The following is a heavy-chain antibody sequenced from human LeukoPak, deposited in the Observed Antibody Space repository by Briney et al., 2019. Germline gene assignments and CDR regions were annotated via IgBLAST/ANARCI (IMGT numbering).Heavy chain of an antibody. V-gene: IGHV4-4*07. CDR1: GGSISSHY. CDR2: IYTSGST. D-gene: IGHD6-19*01. Sequence: SETLSLTCTVSGGSISSHYWSWIRQPAGKGLEWIGRIYTSGSTNYNPSLKSRVTMSVDTSKNQFSLKLSSVTAADTAVYYCASLAVAGFIGYWGQGTLVTVSS. J-gene: IGHJ4*02. CDR3: ASLAVAGFIGY.